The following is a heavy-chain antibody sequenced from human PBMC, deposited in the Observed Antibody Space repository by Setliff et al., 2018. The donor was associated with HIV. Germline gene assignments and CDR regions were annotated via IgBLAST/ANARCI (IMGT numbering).Heavy chain of an antibody. Sequence: SETLSLTCTVSGGSISSHYWSWIRQPPGKGLEWIGYIYYSGSTNYNPSLKSRVTISVDTSKNQFSLNLRSVTAADTAVYYCGRGWFDPWGQGTLVTVSS. D-gene: IGHD3-10*01. V-gene: IGHV4-59*08. CDR1: GGSISSHY. CDR2: IYYSGST. CDR3: GRGWFDP. J-gene: IGHJ5*02.